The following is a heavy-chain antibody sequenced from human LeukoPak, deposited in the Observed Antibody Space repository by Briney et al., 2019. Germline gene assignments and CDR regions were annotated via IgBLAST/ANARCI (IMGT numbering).Heavy chain of an antibody. D-gene: IGHD5-24*01. CDR3: ARRASRYHGYTYFDY. CDR1: GYSFTTYW. CDR2: IDPADSDI. J-gene: IGHJ4*02. V-gene: IGHV5-51*01. Sequence: GESLKISCKGSGYSFTTYWIGWVRQLPGEGLEWMGTIDPADSDIRYSPSFQGQVTISADKSISTAYLQWGRLKASDTAMYYCARRASRYHGYTYFDYWGQGTLVTVSS.